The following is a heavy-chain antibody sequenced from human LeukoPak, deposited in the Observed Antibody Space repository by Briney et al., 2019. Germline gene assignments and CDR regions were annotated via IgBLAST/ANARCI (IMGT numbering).Heavy chain of an antibody. CDR1: GGSISSGTYY. V-gene: IGHV4-61*02. D-gene: IGHD5-18*01. Sequence: PSQTLSLTCTVSGGSISSGTYYWSWIRQPAGKGLERIGRIYTSGSPNYNPSLKSRVTISVDTSKNQYSLKLSSVTAADTAVYYRARDEDTAMPVGYMDVWGKGTTVTVSS. J-gene: IGHJ6*03. CDR3: ARDEDTAMPVGYMDV. CDR2: IYTSGSP.